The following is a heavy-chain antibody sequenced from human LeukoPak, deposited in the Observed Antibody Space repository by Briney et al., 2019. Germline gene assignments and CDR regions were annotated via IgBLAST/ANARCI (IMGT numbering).Heavy chain of an antibody. J-gene: IGHJ4*02. CDR1: GFTFGDYG. V-gene: IGHV3-7*01. CDR2: IKQDGSEK. CDR3: ARERQNKDFWSGGDY. D-gene: IGHD3-3*01. Sequence: GGSLRLSCTASGFTFGDYGMSWVRQAPGKGLEWVANIKQDGSEKYYVDSVKGRFTISRDNAKNSLYLQMNTLRPEDTAVYYCARERQNKDFWSGGDYWGQGTLVTVSS.